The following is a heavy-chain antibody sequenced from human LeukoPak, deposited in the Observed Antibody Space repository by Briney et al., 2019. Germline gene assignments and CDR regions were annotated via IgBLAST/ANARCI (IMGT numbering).Heavy chain of an antibody. V-gene: IGHV1-2*02. CDR2: INPNSGGT. D-gene: IGHD6-6*01. CDR3: ARAPMRSIAARGGGWFDP. J-gene: IGHJ5*02. CDR1: GYTFTGYY. Sequence: ASVKVSCKASGYTFTGYYMHWVRQAPGLGLEWMGWINPNSGGTNYAQKFQGRVTMTRDTSISTAYMELSRLRSDDTAVYYCARAPMRSIAARGGGWFDPWGQGTLVTVSS.